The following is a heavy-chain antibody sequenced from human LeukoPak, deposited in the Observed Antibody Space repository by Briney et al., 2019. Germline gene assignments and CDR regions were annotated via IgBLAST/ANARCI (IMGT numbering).Heavy chain of an antibody. CDR3: ARDPLYDSSGYYYTYYFDY. V-gene: IGHV1-18*01. D-gene: IGHD3-22*01. CDR1: GYTFTSYG. CDR2: ISAYNGNT. J-gene: IGHJ4*02. Sequence: GASVKVSCKASGYTFTSYGISWVRQAPGQGLEWMGWISAYNGNTNYAQKLQGRVTMTTDTSTSTAYMKLRSLRSDDTAVYYCARDPLYDSSGYYYTYYFDYWGQGTLVTVSS.